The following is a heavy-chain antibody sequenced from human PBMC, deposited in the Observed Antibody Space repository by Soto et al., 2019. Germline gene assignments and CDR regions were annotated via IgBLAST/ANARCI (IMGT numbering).Heavy chain of an antibody. CDR3: ATSSVSRLLNHWYFDL. J-gene: IGHJ2*01. CDR2: ISFGVTT. V-gene: IGHV4-39*01. Sequence: SETLSLTCSVSGGSISSSDYYWGWVRQPPGKGLEWIGSISFGVTTYYSPSLRSRLTISIDTSNNQFSLKLSSVTAADTAVYYCATSSVSRLLNHWYFDLWGRGTLVTVSS. CDR1: GGSISSSDYY.